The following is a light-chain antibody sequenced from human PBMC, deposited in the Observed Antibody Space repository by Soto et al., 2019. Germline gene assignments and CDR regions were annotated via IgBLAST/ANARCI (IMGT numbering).Light chain of an antibody. Sequence: QSVLTQPRSASGTPGQRVTISGSGSSSNIGSNYVYWYQQLPGTAPKLLIYRNNQRPSGVPDRFSGSKSGTSAFLAISGLRSEYEADYYCAAWDDSLSVVFGGGTKLTVL. V-gene: IGLV1-47*01. CDR3: AAWDDSLSVV. CDR1: SSNIGSNY. CDR2: RNN. J-gene: IGLJ2*01.